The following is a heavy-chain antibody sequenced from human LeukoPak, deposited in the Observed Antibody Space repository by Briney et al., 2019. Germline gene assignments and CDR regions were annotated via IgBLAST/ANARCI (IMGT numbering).Heavy chain of an antibody. CDR2: IRSKAYGGTT. CDR3: TRDQPYYYGSGSYYPAYDY. J-gene: IGHJ4*02. CDR1: GFTFGDYA. V-gene: IGHV3-49*03. Sequence: GGSLRLSCTASGFTFGDYAMSWFRQAPGKGLEWVGFIRSKAYGGTTEYAASVKGRFTISRDDSKSIAYMQMNSLKTEDTAVYYCTRDQPYYYGSGSYYPAYDYWGQGTLVTVSS. D-gene: IGHD3-10*01.